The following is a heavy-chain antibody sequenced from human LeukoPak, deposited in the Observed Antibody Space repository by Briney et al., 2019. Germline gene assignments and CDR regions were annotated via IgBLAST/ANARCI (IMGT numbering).Heavy chain of an antibody. D-gene: IGHD1-26*01. CDR3: ARDARLVGATPDDAFDI. CDR2: IIPIFGTA. V-gene: IGHV1-69*13. Sequence: SVKVSCKASGYTFTSYYMHWVRQAPGQGLEWMGGIIPIFGTANYAQKFQGRVTITADESTSTAYMELSSLRSEDTAVYYCARDARLVGATPDDAFDIWGQGTMVTVSS. CDR1: GYTFTSYY. J-gene: IGHJ3*02.